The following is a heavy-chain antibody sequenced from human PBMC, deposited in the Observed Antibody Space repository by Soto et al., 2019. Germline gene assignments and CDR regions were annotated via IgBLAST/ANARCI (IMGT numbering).Heavy chain of an antibody. CDR1: GFTFSSYA. J-gene: IGHJ4*02. D-gene: IGHD3-22*01. Sequence: GGSLRFSCAASGFTFSSYAMSWVRQAPGKGLEWVSAISDSGGSTYYTDSVKGRFTICRVNSKNTLYLQMNSLRAEDPAVDDWAKDQTPRARMIRVRGPPDYWGQGTLVTVSS. V-gene: IGHV3-23*01. CDR3: AKDQTPRARMIRVRGPPDY. CDR2: ISDSGGST.